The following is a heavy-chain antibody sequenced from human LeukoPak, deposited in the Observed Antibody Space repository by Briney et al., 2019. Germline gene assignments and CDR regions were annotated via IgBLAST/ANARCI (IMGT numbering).Heavy chain of an antibody. J-gene: IGHJ4*02. D-gene: IGHD2-8*02. CDR3: AKLLMGGY. CDR2: ISGSGTST. Sequence: GESLRLSCAASEYTFSSYPMNWVREAPWKGLEWVSAISGSGTSTYYADSVKGRFTISRDNSKNTLYLQMNSLRGDDTAVYYCAKLLMGGYWGQGTLVTVSS. CDR1: EYTFSSYP. V-gene: IGHV3-23*01.